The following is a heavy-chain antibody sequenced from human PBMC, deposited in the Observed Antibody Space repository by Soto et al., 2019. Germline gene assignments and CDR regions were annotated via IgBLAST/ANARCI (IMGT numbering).Heavy chain of an antibody. Sequence: QITLKESGPTLVEPTQTLTLTCSFTGFSLTTSGVGMGWIRQAPGKALECLGVIYWDDDRRYNPSLSNRLTFSKDTTKRPVVLTMPYTEPMATNTYYFAHPVPHSVNDDEGWFDLWGQGSLVTVA. D-gene: IGHD1-1*01. J-gene: IGHJ5*02. V-gene: IGHV2-5*02. CDR3: AHPVPHSVNDDEGWFDL. CDR1: GFSLTTSGVG. CDR2: IYWDDDR.